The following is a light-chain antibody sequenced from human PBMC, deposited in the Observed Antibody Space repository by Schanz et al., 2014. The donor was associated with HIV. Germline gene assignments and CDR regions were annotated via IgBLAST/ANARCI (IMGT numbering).Light chain of an antibody. J-gene: IGKJ4*01. Sequence: EIVLTQSPATLSLSPGERATLSCRASQSVSTYLAWYQQKPGQAPRLLIYGASSRATGIPDRFSGSGSGTDFTLTISRLEPKDFAVYYCQQYADSPPLTFGGGTKVEIK. CDR3: QQYADSPPLT. V-gene: IGKV3-20*01. CDR1: QSVSTY. CDR2: GAS.